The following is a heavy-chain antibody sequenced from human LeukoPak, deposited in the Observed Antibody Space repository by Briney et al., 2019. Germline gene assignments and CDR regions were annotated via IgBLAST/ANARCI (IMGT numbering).Heavy chain of an antibody. CDR3: ASYSSSWYAEYFQH. J-gene: IGHJ1*01. CDR2: INPNSGGT. V-gene: IGHV1-2*02. CDR1: GYTFTGYY. D-gene: IGHD6-13*01. Sequence: GAPVKVSCKASGYTFTGYYMHWVRQAPGQGLEWMGWINPNSGGTNYAQKFQGRVTMTRDTSINTAYMELSRLRSDDTAVYYCASYSSSWYAEYFQHWGEGTLVTVSS.